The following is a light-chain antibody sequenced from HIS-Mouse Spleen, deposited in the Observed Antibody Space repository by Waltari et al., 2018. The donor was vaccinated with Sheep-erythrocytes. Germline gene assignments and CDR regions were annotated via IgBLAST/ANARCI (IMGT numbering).Light chain of an antibody. V-gene: IGKV1-39*01. CDR3: QQSYSTPRT. J-gene: IGKJ1*01. CDR1: QSISSH. CDR2: AAS. Sequence: DIQMTQSPSSLSASVGDRVTITCRASQSISSHLNWYQQKPGKAPKLLIYAASSFQSGVPSRFSGSGSGTDFTLTISSLQPEDFATYYCQQSYSTPRTFGQGTKVEIK.